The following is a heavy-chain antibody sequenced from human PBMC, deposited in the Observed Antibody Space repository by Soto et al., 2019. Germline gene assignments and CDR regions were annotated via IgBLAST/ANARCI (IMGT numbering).Heavy chain of an antibody. Sequence: EVQLLDSGGGLVQPGGSLRLSCAASGFTFSNYAMNWVRQAPGKGLDWVSAISGSGGSTYYADSVKGRFTISRDNSKNTLYLQMSSLRADDTAVYYCAKGPVGSGYDLDYCGQGTLVTVSS. CDR3: AKGPVGSGYDLDY. CDR1: GFTFSNYA. V-gene: IGHV3-23*01. D-gene: IGHD5-12*01. CDR2: ISGSGGST. J-gene: IGHJ4*02.